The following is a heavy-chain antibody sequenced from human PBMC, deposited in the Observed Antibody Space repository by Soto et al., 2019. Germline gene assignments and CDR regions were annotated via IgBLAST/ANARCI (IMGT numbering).Heavy chain of an antibody. CDR3: ARVVPHKWFDS. V-gene: IGHV3-74*01. CDR1: RGAFGDYW. D-gene: IGHD3-10*02. CDR2: INRDANDI. J-gene: IGHJ5*01. Sequence: EVQLVESGGGLVQPGGSLRLSCEASRGAFGDYWMHWVRQAPGKGLVWVSRINRDANDIIYADSVKGRFTASRDNAKNMVFLQMNSLRVEDTAVYYCARVVPHKWFDSCGQGTLVTVSS.